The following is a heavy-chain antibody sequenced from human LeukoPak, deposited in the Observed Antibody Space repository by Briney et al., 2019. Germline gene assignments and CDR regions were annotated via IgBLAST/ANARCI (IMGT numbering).Heavy chain of an antibody. V-gene: IGHV4-38-2*02. CDR3: ARVAAMVWEDAFDI. Sequence: PSETLSLTCTVSGYSISSGYYWGWIRQPPGRGLEWIGSIYHSGSTYYNPSLKSRVTISVDTSKNQFSLKLSSVTAADTAVYYCARVAAMVWEDAFDIWGQGTMVTVSS. J-gene: IGHJ3*02. CDR1: GYSISSGYY. D-gene: IGHD5-18*01. CDR2: IYHSGST.